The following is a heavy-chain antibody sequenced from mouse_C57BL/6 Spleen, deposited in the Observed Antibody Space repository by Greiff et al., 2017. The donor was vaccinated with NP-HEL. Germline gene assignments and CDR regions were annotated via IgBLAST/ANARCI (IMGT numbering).Heavy chain of an antibody. Sequence: DVKLQESGGGLVKPGGSLKLSCAASGFTFSSYAMSWVRQTPEKRLEWVATISDGGSYTYYPDNVKGRFTISRDNAKNNLYLQMSHLKSEDTAMYYCASLYYSNFLDYWGQGTTLTVSS. CDR2: ISDGGSYT. D-gene: IGHD2-5*01. CDR3: ASLYYSNFLDY. V-gene: IGHV5-4*03. J-gene: IGHJ2*01. CDR1: GFTFSSYA.